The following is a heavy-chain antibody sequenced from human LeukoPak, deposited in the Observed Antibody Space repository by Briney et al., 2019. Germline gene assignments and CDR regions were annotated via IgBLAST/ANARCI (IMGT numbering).Heavy chain of an antibody. CDR3: AKASGRYYGSEYFQH. J-gene: IGHJ1*01. V-gene: IGHV3-23*01. D-gene: IGHD1-26*01. Sequence: PGESLRLSCAASGFTFSTYAMAWFRQAPGKGLAYIALISSGGDDTYYADPVKGRFIIFSDNSPNTLYLQVNTLSAEDTALYYCAKASGRYYGSEYFQHWGQGTLVTVSS. CDR1: GFTFSTYA. CDR2: ISSGGDDT.